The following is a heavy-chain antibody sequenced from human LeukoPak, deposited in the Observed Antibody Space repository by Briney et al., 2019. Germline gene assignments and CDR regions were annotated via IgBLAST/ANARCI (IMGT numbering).Heavy chain of an antibody. J-gene: IGHJ4*02. Sequence: GGSLRLSCVASGFTFSSYAMSWVRQAPGKGLEWVSAISGSGGSTYYADSVKGRFTISRDDAKNSLYLQMNSLRAEDTAVYYCAREFWGPDYWGQGTLVTVSS. D-gene: IGHD7-27*01. CDR1: GFTFSSYA. CDR3: AREFWGPDY. V-gene: IGHV3-23*01. CDR2: ISGSGGST.